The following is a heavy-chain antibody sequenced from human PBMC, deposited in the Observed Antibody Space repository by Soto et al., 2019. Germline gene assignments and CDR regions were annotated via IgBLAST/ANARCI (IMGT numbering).Heavy chain of an antibody. J-gene: IGHJ4*02. CDR2: ISGSGGST. V-gene: IGHV3-23*01. D-gene: IGHD5-18*01. CDR3: YCAKVTAMITGPLDY. Sequence: EVQLLESGGGLVQPGGSLRLSCAASGFTFSSYAMSWVRQAPGKGLEWVSAISGSGGSTYYADSVKGRFAISRDNSKNTLYLQMNSLRAEDTAVYYCYCAKVTAMITGPLDYWGQGTLVTVSS. CDR1: GFTFSSYA.